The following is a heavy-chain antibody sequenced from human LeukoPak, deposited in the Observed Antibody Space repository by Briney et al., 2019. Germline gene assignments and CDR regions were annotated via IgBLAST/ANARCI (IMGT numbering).Heavy chain of an antibody. CDR1: GASNNSYY. V-gene: IGHV4-4*09. CDR3: ARKAPKKGWFDP. J-gene: IGHJ5*02. Sequence: PSETLSLTCTVSGASNNSYYWSWIRQPPGKGLEWIGYTHPSGNTNYSPSLKSRVTISVDTSTNQFSLKLKSVTAADTAVYFCARKAPKKGWFDPWGRGTLVTVSS. CDR2: THPSGNT.